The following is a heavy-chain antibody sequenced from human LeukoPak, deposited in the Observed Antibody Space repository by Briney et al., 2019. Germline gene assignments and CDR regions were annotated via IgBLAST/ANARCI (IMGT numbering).Heavy chain of an antibody. CDR2: IIPIFGTA. Sequence: ASVKVSCKASGGTFSSYAISWVRQAPGQGLEWMGGIIPIFGTANYAQKFQGRVTITTDESTSTAYMELSSLRSEDTAVYYCALEYSSLSYYFDYWGQGTLVTVSS. V-gene: IGHV1-69*05. CDR1: GGTFSSYA. J-gene: IGHJ4*02. D-gene: IGHD6-6*01. CDR3: ALEYSSLSYYFDY.